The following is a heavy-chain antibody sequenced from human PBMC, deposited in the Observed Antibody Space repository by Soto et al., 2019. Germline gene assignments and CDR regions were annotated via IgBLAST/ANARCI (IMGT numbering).Heavy chain of an antibody. V-gene: IGHV3-23*01. Sequence: GGSLRLSCAASGFTFSNYAMSWVRQAPGKGLEWVSGISGSGGNTYYADSVKGRFTIPRDNSKNTLYLQMNSLRAEDTAVYYCAKAYCGGNCYYQIYYWGQGTLVTVSS. CDR1: GFTFSNYA. D-gene: IGHD2-21*02. CDR2: ISGSGGNT. J-gene: IGHJ4*02. CDR3: AKAYCGGNCYYQIYY.